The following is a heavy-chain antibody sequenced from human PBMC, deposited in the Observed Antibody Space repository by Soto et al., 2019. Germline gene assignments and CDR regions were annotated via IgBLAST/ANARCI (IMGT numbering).Heavy chain of an antibody. D-gene: IGHD3-16*01. Sequence: QVQVQESGPGLVKPSETLSLTCTVSGGSISNHYWSWIRQSPGKGLEWIANIYHSGTTNYNLSLTGRVTISIDSSKNPVSLKLNSVTAADTAVYYCARGGSRTLAWFDPWGQGTLVTVSS. CDR2: IYHSGTT. V-gene: IGHV4-59*11. J-gene: IGHJ5*02. CDR3: ARGGSRTLAWFDP. CDR1: GGSISNHY.